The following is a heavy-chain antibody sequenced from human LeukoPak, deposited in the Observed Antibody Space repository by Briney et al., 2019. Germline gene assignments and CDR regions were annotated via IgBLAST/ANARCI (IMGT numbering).Heavy chain of an antibody. CDR1: GGTFISSG. CDR3: AREPGGMATIGPFDY. CDR2: IIPIFGTA. V-gene: IGHV1-69*13. Sequence: SVKVSCKASGGTFISSGINWVRQAPGQGLEWMGGIIPIFGTANYAQKFQGRVTITADESTSTAYMELSSLRSEDTAVYYCAREPGGMATIGPFDYWGQGTLVTVSS. D-gene: IGHD5-24*01. J-gene: IGHJ4*02.